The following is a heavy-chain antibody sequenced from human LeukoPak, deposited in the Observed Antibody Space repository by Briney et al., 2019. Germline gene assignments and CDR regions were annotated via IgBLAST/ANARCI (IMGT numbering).Heavy chain of an antibody. CDR3: TTDPPVTNYDFWSGYYPH. CDR2: IKSKTDGGTT. V-gene: IGHV3-15*01. Sequence: PGGSLRLSCAASGFTFSNAWMSWVRQAPGKGLEWVGRIKSKTDGGTTDYAAPVKGRFTISRDDSKNTLYLQMNSLKTEDTAVYYCTTDPPVTNYDFWSGYYPHWGQGTLVTVSS. CDR1: GFTFSNAW. J-gene: IGHJ4*02. D-gene: IGHD3-3*01.